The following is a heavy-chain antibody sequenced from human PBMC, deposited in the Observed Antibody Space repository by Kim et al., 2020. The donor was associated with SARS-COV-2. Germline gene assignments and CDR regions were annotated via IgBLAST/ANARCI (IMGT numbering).Heavy chain of an antibody. CDR3: AKDRKKDGSGDY. V-gene: IGHV3-23*01. Sequence: YYADSVKGRFTISRDNSKNTLYLQMNSLRAEDTAVYYCAKDRKKDGSGDYWGQGTLVTVSS. D-gene: IGHD6-25*01. J-gene: IGHJ4*02.